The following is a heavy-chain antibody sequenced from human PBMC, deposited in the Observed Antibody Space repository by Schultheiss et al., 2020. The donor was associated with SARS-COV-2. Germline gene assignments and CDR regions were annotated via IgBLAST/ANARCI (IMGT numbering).Heavy chain of an antibody. CDR3: ATSGDSSGYYLHYFDY. CDR1: GFTVSSNY. J-gene: IGHJ4*02. CDR2: IYSGGST. Sequence: GESLKISCAASGFTVSSNYMSWVRQAPGKGLEWVSVIYSGGSTYYADSVKGRFTISRDNSKNTLYLQMNSLRAEDTAVYYCATSGDSSGYYLHYFDYWGQGTLVTVSS. V-gene: IGHV3-53*01. D-gene: IGHD3-22*01.